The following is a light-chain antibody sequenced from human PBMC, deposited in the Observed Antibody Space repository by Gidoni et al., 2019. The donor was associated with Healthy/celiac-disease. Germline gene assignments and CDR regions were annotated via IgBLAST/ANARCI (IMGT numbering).Light chain of an antibody. V-gene: IGKV1-39*01. J-gene: IGKJ3*01. CDR2: AAS. CDR3: QQSYSTPGD. CDR1: KSISSY. Sequence: DIQMTQSPSSLSASVGDRVTITCRASKSISSYLNWYQQKPGKAPKLLIYAASSLQSGVPSRFSGSGSGTDFTLTISSLQPEDFATYYCQQSYSTPGDFGPGTKVDIK.